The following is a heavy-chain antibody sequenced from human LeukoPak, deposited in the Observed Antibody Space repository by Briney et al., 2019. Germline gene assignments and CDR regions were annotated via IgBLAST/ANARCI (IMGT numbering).Heavy chain of an antibody. CDR1: GFIFNNYW. D-gene: IGHD6-19*01. J-gene: IGHJ4*02. Sequence: GGSLRLSCDASGFIFNNYWISWVRQAPGEGLEWVANIKQDGSEKYYADSVKGRFTISRDNSKNTLYLQMNSLRAEDTAVYYCASPIAVAGAYYLDYWGQGTLVTVSS. CDR3: ASPIAVAGAYYLDY. CDR2: IKQDGSEK. V-gene: IGHV3-7*01.